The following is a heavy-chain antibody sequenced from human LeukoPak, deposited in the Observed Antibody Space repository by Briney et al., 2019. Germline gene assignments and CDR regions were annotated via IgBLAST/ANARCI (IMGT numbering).Heavy chain of an antibody. D-gene: IGHD2-2*01. V-gene: IGHV4-59*11. Sequence: SETLSLTCTVFGGSISSHYWSWIRQPPGKGLEWIGYIYYSGSTNYNPSLKSRVTISVDTSKNQFSLKLSSVTAADTAVYYCARAGWDIVVVPGLDPWGQGTLVTVSS. CDR2: IYYSGST. CDR1: GGSISSHY. CDR3: ARAGWDIVVVPGLDP. J-gene: IGHJ5*02.